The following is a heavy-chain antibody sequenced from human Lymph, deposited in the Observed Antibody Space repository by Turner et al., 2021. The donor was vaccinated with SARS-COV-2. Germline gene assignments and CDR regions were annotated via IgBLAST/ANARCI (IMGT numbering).Heavy chain of an antibody. V-gene: IGHV3-53*02. CDR3: ARDLGPLAFDI. CDR1: GFTVSSNY. CDR2: IYIGGTT. Sequence: EVQLVETGGGLIQPGGYLRLSCAASGFTVSSNYMIWVRQAPGKGLEWVSVIYIGGTTYYADSVKGRFTISRDNSKNTLYLQMNSLRAEDTAVYYCARDLGPLAFDIWGQGTMVTVSS. J-gene: IGHJ3*02.